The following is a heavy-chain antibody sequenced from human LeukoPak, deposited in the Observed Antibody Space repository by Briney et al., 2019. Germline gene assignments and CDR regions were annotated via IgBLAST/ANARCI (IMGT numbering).Heavy chain of an antibody. Sequence: PGGSLRLSCAASGFTVSSNYMSWVRQAPGKGLEWVSVIYSGGSTYYADSVKGRFTISRDNSKNTLYLQMNSLRAEDTAVYYCARGARITMVRGPNWFDPWGQGTLVTVSS. CDR3: ARGARITMVRGPNWFDP. V-gene: IGHV3-53*01. CDR1: GFTVSSNY. J-gene: IGHJ5*02. D-gene: IGHD3-10*01. CDR2: IYSGGST.